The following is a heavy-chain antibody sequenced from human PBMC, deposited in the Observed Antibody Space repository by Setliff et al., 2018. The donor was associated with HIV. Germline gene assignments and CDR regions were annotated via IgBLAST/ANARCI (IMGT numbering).Heavy chain of an antibody. CDR1: GGSISSYC. J-gene: IGHJ4*02. CDR2: IFSSGNT. Sequence: SLTCTVSGGSISSYCWNWIRQSPGRGLEWIGFIFSSGNTKYNPSLQSRVTMSIDTSKNQFSLKLTSVTAADTAVYYCARLSGDYYYFDYWGQGALVTSPQ. D-gene: IGHD2-21*02. CDR3: ARLSGDYYYFDY. V-gene: IGHV4-4*09.